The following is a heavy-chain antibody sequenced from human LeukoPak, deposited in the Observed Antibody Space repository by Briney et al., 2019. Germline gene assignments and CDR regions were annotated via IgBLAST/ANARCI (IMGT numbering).Heavy chain of an antibody. V-gene: IGHV4-59*12. CDR1: GGSISSYY. CDR2: IYHSGST. Sequence: SETLSLTCTVSGGSISSYYWSWIRQPAGKGLEWIGYIYHSGSTYYNPSLKSRVTISVDRSKNQFSLKLSSVTAADTAVYYCARVVVVPRGYYYYMDVWGKGTTVTVSS. D-gene: IGHD2-2*01. CDR3: ARVVVVPRGYYYYMDV. J-gene: IGHJ6*03.